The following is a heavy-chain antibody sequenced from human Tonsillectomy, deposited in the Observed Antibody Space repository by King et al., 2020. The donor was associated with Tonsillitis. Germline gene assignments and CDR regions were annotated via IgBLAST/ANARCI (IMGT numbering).Heavy chain of an antibody. V-gene: IGHV4-39*02. Sequence: QVQLQESGPGLVKPSETLSLTCTVSGGSITSSSYYWGWIRQPPGKGLEWIGSIYYSGSTYYNPSLKSRVTISADTSKNRFSLKLSSVTAADTAVYYCARAYYGSGNYYPEDAFDIWGQGTMVTVSS. J-gene: IGHJ3*02. CDR1: GGSITSSSYY. CDR2: IYYSGST. D-gene: IGHD3-10*01. CDR3: ARAYYGSGNYYPEDAFDI.